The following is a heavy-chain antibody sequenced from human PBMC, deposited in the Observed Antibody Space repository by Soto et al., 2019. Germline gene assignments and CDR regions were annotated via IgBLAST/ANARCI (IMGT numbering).Heavy chain of an antibody. V-gene: IGHV3-15*01. CDR2: IKTKADAGTT. J-gene: IGHJ5*02. D-gene: IGHD3-10*02. CDR3: TTDGATIFFDP. Sequence: QLVESGGGLVKPGGSLRLSCAASGFTFKNAWMSWVRQAPGKGLEWVGRIKTKADAGTTDYAAPVEGRFTISRDDSKNTLYLQMNSLKNEDTALYFCTTDGATIFFDPRGQGTLVTVSS. CDR1: GFTFKNAW.